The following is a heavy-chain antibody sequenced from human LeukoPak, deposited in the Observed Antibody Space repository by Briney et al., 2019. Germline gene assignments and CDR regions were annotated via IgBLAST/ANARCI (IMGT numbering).Heavy chain of an antibody. CDR3: ASVGYDILTGYPSWFDP. Sequence: PGGSLRISCAVSGFTVTSNYMSWVRQAPGKGLEWVSVVYSGGTTYYADSVKGRFAISRDNSKNTLYLQMNSLRAEATAVYYCASVGYDILTGYPSWFDPWGQGTLVTVSS. CDR1: GFTVTSNY. V-gene: IGHV3-53*01. CDR2: VYSGGTT. J-gene: IGHJ5*02. D-gene: IGHD3-9*01.